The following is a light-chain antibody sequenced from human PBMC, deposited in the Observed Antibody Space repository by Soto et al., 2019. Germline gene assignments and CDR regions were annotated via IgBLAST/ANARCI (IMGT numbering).Light chain of an antibody. Sequence: QSALTQPRSVSGSPGQSVTIFCTGTSSDVGGYNYVSWYQQHPGKAPKLMIYDVTKRPSGVPDRFSGSKSGNTASLTISGRQAEDEADYYCCSYAGSYTLYVFGTGTKLTVL. CDR2: DVT. CDR3: CSYAGSYTLYV. J-gene: IGLJ1*01. V-gene: IGLV2-11*01. CDR1: SSDVGGYNY.